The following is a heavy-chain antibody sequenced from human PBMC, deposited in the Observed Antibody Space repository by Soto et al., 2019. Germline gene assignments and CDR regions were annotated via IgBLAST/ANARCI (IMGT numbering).Heavy chain of an antibody. CDR3: ARVKSSSGWLGLYY. Sequence: SETLSLTCAVSGGSISSSNWWSWVRPPPGKGLEWIGEIYRSGSTNYNPSLKSRVTISVDKSKNQFSLKLSSVTAADTAVYYCARVKSSSGWLGLYYWGQGTLVTVSS. CDR1: GGSISSSNW. CDR2: IYRSGST. J-gene: IGHJ4*02. D-gene: IGHD6-19*01. V-gene: IGHV4-4*02.